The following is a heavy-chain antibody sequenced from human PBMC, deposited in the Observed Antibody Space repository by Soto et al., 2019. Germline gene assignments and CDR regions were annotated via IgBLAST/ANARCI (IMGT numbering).Heavy chain of an antibody. J-gene: IGHJ4*02. CDR2: ISAYNGNT. CDR1: GYIFASYA. V-gene: IGHV1-18*01. CDR3: XXXXXPXXX. Sequence: QVQLVQSGAEVKKPGASVKVSCKASGYIFASYAISWVRQAPGQGLEWMGWISAYNGNTNYAQKLQGRVTMTTDTSTSTAYMELRSLRSDXXXXXXXXXXXXPXXXXGQGTLVTVSS.